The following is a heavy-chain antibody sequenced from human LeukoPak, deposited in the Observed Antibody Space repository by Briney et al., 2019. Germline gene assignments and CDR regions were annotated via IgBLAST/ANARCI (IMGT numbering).Heavy chain of an antibody. CDR3: ARVSGSIKYYYYYYMDV. V-gene: IGHV4-59*01. CDR1: GGSISSYY. J-gene: IGHJ6*03. Sequence: SETLSLTCTVSGGSISSYYWSWIRQPPGKGLEWIGYIYYSGSATYNPSLKSRVTISPDTLKNQFSLKLSSVTAADTAVYYCARVSGSIKYYYYYYMDVWGKGTTVTISS. CDR2: IYYSGSA. D-gene: IGHD2-15*01.